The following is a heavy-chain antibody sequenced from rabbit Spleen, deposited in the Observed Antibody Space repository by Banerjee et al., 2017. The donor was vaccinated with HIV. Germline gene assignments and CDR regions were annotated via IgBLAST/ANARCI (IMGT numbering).Heavy chain of an antibody. CDR2: IDAGFSGFT. CDR3: ARNYVNVFDP. J-gene: IGHJ2*01. CDR1: GVSFSISSY. V-gene: IGHV1S40*01. Sequence: QSLEESGGDLVKPGASLTLTCTASGVSFSISSYMCWVRQAPGKGLEWIACIDAGFSGFTYFATWAKGRFAISKTSSTTVTLQMTRLTAADTATYFCARNYVNVFDPWGQGTLVTVS. D-gene: IGHD1-1*01.